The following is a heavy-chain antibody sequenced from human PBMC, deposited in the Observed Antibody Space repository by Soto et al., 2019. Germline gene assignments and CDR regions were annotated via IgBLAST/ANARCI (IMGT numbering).Heavy chain of an antibody. J-gene: IGHJ4*02. Sequence: QVQLLQSGAEVKKPGASVRVSCKASGYTFTAYYIVWVRQAHGQGLEWMGWINPNSGGTNYAQKFQGRVTLTRDTSISSAYMELSSLTSDDTAVYYCGRARDYTSSAKDCWGQGTLLTVSS. CDR2: INPNSGGT. CDR1: GYTFTAYY. D-gene: IGHD6-6*01. V-gene: IGHV1-2*02. CDR3: GRARDYTSSAKDC.